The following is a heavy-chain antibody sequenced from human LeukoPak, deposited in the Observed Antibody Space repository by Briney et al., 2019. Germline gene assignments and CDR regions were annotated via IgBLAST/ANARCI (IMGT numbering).Heavy chain of an antibody. CDR1: GYTFTDYY. Sequence: ALVKVSCKASGYTFTDYYMHWVRQAPGQGLEWMGWIHPNSGGTNSAQNFQGRVTMTRDTSISTAYMELSRLKSDDTAVYYCARQFGSGWYFDSWGQGTVVTVSS. D-gene: IGHD6-19*01. J-gene: IGHJ4*02. CDR3: ARQFGSGWYFDS. CDR2: IHPNSGGT. V-gene: IGHV1-2*02.